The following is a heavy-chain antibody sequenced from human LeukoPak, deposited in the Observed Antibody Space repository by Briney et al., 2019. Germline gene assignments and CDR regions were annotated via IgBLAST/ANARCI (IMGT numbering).Heavy chain of an antibody. CDR1: GGSFSGYY. CDR3: ARDRIAAADYFDY. J-gene: IGHJ4*02. Sequence: NTSETLSLTCAVYGGSFSGYYWSWIRQPPGKGLEWIGEINHSGSTNYNPSLKSRVTISIDTSKNQFSLKLSSVTAADTAVYYCARDRIAAADYFDYWGQGTLVTVSS. D-gene: IGHD6-13*01. CDR2: INHSGST. V-gene: IGHV4-34*01.